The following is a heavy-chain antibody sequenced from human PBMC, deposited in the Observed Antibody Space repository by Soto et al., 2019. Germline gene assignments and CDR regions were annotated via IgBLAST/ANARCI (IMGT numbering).Heavy chain of an antibody. Sequence: GGSLRLSCAASGFTFSSYGMHWVRQAPGKGLEWVAVIWYDGSNKYYADSVKGRFTISRDNSKNTLYLQMNSLRAEDTAVYYCARVSLRESPQKLRPGAFDIWGQGTMVTVSS. V-gene: IGHV3-33*01. J-gene: IGHJ3*02. CDR3: ARVSLRESPQKLRPGAFDI. CDR1: GFTFSSYG. D-gene: IGHD2-21*01. CDR2: IWYDGSNK.